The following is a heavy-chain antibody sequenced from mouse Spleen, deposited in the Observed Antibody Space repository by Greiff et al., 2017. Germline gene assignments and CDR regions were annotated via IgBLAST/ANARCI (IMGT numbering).Heavy chain of an antibody. CDR1: GYAFTNYL. Sequence: VQLQQSGAELVRPGTSVKVSCKASGYAFTNYLIEWVKQRPGQGLEWIGVINPGSGGTNYTEKFKGKATLTADKSSSTAYMQLSSLTSEDSAVYFCARKKGLLRCPDYWGQGTTLTVSS. CDR2: INPGSGGT. D-gene: IGHD1-1*01. CDR3: ARKKGLLRCPDY. J-gene: IGHJ2*01. V-gene: IGHV1-54*01.